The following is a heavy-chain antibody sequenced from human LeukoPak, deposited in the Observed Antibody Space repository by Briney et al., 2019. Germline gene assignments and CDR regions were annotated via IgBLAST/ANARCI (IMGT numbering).Heavy chain of an antibody. V-gene: IGHV4-59*12. CDR2: IYYSGST. CDR3: ARDIPDYGSSNNWFDP. J-gene: IGHJ5*02. CDR1: GGSISSYY. Sequence: SETLSLTCTVSGGSISSYYWSWIRQPPGKGLEWIGYIYYSGSTNYNPSLKSRVTISVDTSKNQFSLKLSSVTAADTAVYYCARDIPDYGSSNNWFDPWGQRTLVTVSS. D-gene: IGHD4-17*01.